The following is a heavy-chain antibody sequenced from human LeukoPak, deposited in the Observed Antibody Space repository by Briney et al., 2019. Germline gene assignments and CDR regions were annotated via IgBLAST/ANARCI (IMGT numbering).Heavy chain of an antibody. V-gene: IGHV4-59*01. Sequence: SETLSLTCTVSGGSISSYYWSWIRQPLGKGLEWTGYIYYSGSTNYNPSLKSRVTISVDTSKNQFSLKLSSVTAADTAVYYCARGGWNYYDSSGYNRPAYFDYWGQGTLVTVSS. CDR2: IYYSGST. CDR3: ARGGWNYYDSSGYNRPAYFDY. J-gene: IGHJ4*02. CDR1: GGSISSYY. D-gene: IGHD3-22*01.